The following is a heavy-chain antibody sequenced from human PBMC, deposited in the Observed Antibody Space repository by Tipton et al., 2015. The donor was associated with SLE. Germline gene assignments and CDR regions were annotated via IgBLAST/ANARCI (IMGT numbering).Heavy chain of an antibody. V-gene: IGHV4-4*07. D-gene: IGHD6-19*01. J-gene: IGHJ3*02. CDR2: IYTSGST. CDR3: ARDQPSEIISSGWYKDAFDI. CDR1: GGSIFNYY. Sequence: GLVKPSETLSLTCTVSGGSIFNYYWSWIRQPAGKGLEWIGRIYTSGSTNYNPSLKTRVTMSVDTSKNQFSLKLSSVTAADTAVYYCARDQPSEIISSGWYKDAFDIWGQGTMVTVSS.